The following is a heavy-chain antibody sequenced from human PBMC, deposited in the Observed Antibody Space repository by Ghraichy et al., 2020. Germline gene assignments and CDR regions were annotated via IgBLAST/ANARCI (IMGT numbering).Heavy chain of an antibody. V-gene: IGHV3-21*01. CDR1: GFTFSSYS. J-gene: IGHJ6*02. CDR2: ISSSSSYI. CDR3: ARIAGSGYENYYYYYGMDV. D-gene: IGHD5-12*01. Sequence: GESLNISCAASGFTFSSYSMNWVRQAPGKGLEWVSSISSSSSYIYYADSVKGRFTISRDNAKNSLYLQMNSLRAEDTAVYYCARIAGSGYENYYYYYGMDVWGQGTTVTVSS.